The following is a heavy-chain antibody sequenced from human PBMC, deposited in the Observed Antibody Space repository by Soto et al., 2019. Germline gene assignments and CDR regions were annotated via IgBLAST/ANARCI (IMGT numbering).Heavy chain of an antibody. CDR2: ISAYNGNT. CDR1: GYTFTSYG. J-gene: IGHJ6*03. V-gene: IGHV1-18*01. CDR3: ARDRYIVATIRYYYMDV. Sequence: ASVKVSCKASGYTFTSYGISWVRQAPGQGLEWMGWISAYNGNTNYAQKLQGRVTMTTDTSTSTAYMELRSLRSDDTAVYYCARDRYIVATIRYYYMDVWGKGTTVTVSS. D-gene: IGHD5-12*01.